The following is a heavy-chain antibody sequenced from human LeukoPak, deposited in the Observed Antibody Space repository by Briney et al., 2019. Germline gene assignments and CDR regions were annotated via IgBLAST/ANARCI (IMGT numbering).Heavy chain of an antibody. D-gene: IGHD6-13*01. J-gene: IGHJ4*02. CDR2: IYYSGST. CDR3: ARGSSWVKIDY. CDR1: GGSISSYY. Sequence: PSETLSLTCTVSGGSISSYYWSWNRQPPGTGLEWIGYIYYSGSTNYNPSLKSRVTISVDTSKNQFSLKLSSVTAADTAVYYCARGSSWVKIDYWGQGTLVTVSS. V-gene: IGHV4-59*01.